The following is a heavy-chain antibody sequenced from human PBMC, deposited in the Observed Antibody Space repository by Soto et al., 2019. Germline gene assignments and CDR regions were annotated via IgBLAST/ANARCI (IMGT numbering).Heavy chain of an antibody. CDR2: INPNSGNI. D-gene: IGHD3-10*01. CDR3: ARGRASGSYYLLDY. J-gene: IGHJ4*02. Sequence: SVKVSCKASGNTFTSYDINWVRQATVHGLEWMGWINPNSGNIGYSQKFQGRVTMTRDTAIRTAYMEVSRLRSDDTAVYYCARGRASGSYYLLDYWGQGTLVTVSS. CDR1: GNTFTSYD. V-gene: IGHV1-8*01.